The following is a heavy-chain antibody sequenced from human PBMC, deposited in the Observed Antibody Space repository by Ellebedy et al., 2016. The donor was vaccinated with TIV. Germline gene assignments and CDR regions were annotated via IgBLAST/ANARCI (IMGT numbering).Heavy chain of an antibody. CDR1: GGSISSSNW. J-gene: IGHJ6*02. Sequence: SETLSLTXAVSGGSISSSNWWSWVRQPPGKGLEWIGEIYHSGSTNYNPSLKSRVTISVDKSKNQFSLKLSSVTAADTAVYYCARARARSYYYDMDVWGQGTTVTVSS. D-gene: IGHD1-26*01. CDR3: ARARARSYYYDMDV. CDR2: IYHSGST. V-gene: IGHV4-4*02.